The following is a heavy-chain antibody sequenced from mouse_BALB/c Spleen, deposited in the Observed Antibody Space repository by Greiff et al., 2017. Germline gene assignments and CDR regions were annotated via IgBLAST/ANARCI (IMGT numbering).Heavy chain of an antibody. J-gene: IGHJ3*01. V-gene: IGHV5-17*02. Sequence: EVQGVESGGGLVQPGGSRKLSCAASGFTFSSFGMHWVRQAPEKGLEWVAYISSGSSTIYYADTVKGRFTISRDNPKNTLFLQMTSLRSEDTAMYYCARRGAYDYDGPWFAYWGQGTLVTVSA. CDR1: GFTFSSFG. D-gene: IGHD2-4*01. CDR3: ARRGAYDYDGPWFAY. CDR2: ISSGSSTI.